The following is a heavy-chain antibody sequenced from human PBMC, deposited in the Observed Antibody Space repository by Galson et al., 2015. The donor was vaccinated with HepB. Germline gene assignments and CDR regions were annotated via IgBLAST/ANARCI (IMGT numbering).Heavy chain of an antibody. J-gene: IGHJ4*02. D-gene: IGHD3-16*02. Sequence: QSGAEVKKPGESLKISCKGSGYSFTSYWIGWVRQMPGKGLEWMGIIYPGDSDTRYSPSFQGQVTISADKSISTAYLQWSSLKASDTAMYYCARPITFGGVIGGYFDYWGQGTLVTVSS. V-gene: IGHV5-51*01. CDR3: ARPITFGGVIGGYFDY. CDR1: GYSFTSYW. CDR2: IYPGDSDT.